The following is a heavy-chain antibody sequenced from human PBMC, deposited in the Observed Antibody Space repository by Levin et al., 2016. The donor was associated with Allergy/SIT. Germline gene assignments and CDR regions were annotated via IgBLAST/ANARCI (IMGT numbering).Heavy chain of an antibody. V-gene: IGHV3-11*01. Sequence: WIRQPPGKGLEWVSYISSSGSTIYYADSVKGRFTISRDNAKNSLYLQMNSLRAEDTAVYYCARMVDTARERQYYFDYWGQGTLVTVSS. CDR2: ISSSGSTI. CDR3: ARMVDTARERQYYFDY. J-gene: IGHJ4*02. D-gene: IGHD5-18*01.